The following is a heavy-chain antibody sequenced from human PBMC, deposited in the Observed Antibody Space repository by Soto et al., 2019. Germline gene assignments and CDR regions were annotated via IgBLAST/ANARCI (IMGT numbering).Heavy chain of an antibody. V-gene: IGHV3-23*01. CDR1: GFTFRSYA. CDR3: AKSLVVAATPAAYYFDY. CDR2: ISGSGGST. Sequence: GGSLRLSCASSGFTFRSYAMSLVRQAPGKGLEWVSAISGSGGSTYYADSVKGRFTISRDNSKNTLYLQMNSLRAEDTAVYYCAKSLVVAATPAAYYFDYWGQGTLVTVSS. J-gene: IGHJ4*02. D-gene: IGHD2-15*01.